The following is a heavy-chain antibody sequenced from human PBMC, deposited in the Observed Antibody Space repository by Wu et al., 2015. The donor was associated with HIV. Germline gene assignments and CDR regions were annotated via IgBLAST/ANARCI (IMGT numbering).Heavy chain of an antibody. J-gene: IGHJ6*02. CDR1: GYTFTSYY. Sequence: QVQLVQSGAEVKKPGSSVKVSCKASGYTFTSYYMHWVRQAPGQGLEWMGGIIPIFGTANYAQKFQGRVTITTDESTSTAYMELSSLRSEDTAVYYCARGGTTLSYYYGMDVWGQGTTVTVSS. CDR2: IIPIFGTA. CDR3: ARGGTTLSYYYGMDV. D-gene: IGHD4-17*01. V-gene: IGHV1-69*05.